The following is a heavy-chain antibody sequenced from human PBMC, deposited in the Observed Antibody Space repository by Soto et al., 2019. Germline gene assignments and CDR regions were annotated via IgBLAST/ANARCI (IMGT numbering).Heavy chain of an antibody. CDR1: GGTFSSYA. CDR2: IIPILGTA. J-gene: IGHJ4*02. D-gene: IGHD3-3*01. Sequence: SVKVSCKASGGTFSSYAISWVRQAPGQGLEWMGGIIPILGTANYAQKFQGRVTITADESTSTAYMELSSLRSEDTAVYYCASEGQTIFGVVIPSAWCQGTLVTFAS. CDR3: ASEGQTIFGVVIPSA. V-gene: IGHV1-69*13.